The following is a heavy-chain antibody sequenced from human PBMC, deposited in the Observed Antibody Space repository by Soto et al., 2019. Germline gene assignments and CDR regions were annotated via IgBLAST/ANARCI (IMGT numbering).Heavy chain of an antibody. CDR1: GGSISRGAYY. D-gene: IGHD4-17*01. CDR2: IYNSRAT. J-gene: IGHJ6*02. Sequence: TLSLTCSVSGGSISRGAYYWTWIRQRPGEGLEWLGNIYNSRATYYNPSLQSRLTIAVDTPKNQLSLKMSSVTAADTAVYYCVRGMVQEGDYGEIYYYYTMDVWGQGTTVTVSS. V-gene: IGHV4-31*03. CDR3: VRGMVQEGDYGEIYYYYTMDV.